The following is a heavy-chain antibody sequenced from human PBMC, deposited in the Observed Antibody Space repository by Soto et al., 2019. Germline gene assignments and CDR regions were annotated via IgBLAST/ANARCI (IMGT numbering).Heavy chain of an antibody. J-gene: IGHJ4*02. Sequence: QIQLLQSGAEVKKPGASVKVTCKASGYTFRIFGISWVRQAPGQGLGWMGWISAYNANANYAQKFQGRLTMTADTSTSTAYMELRSLRSDDTAVYYCARENSYFDYWGQGTLVTVSS. V-gene: IGHV1-18*01. CDR1: GYTFRIFG. CDR3: ARENSYFDY. CDR2: ISAYNANA.